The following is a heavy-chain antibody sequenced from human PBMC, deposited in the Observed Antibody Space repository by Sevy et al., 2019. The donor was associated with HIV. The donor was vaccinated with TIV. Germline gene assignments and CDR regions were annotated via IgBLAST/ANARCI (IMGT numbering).Heavy chain of an antibody. D-gene: IGHD3-22*01. V-gene: IGHV3-74*01. J-gene: IGHJ4*02. CDR2: ISTDGSST. CDR1: GFTFSSYW. Sequence: GGSLRLSCAASGFTFSSYWMHWVRQAPGKGLVWVSGISTDGSSTTYADSVKGRFTISRDNAKDTLYLQMNSLRAEDTGVYFCARAGNYYESNSYARFDYWGQGTLVTVSS. CDR3: ARAGNYYESNSYARFDY.